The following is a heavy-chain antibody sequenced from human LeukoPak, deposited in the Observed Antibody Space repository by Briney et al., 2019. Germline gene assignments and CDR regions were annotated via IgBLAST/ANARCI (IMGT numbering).Heavy chain of an antibody. CDR1: GGSISSYY. D-gene: IGHD3-10*01. CDR2: IYYSGST. J-gene: IGHJ4*02. Sequence: KPSDTLSLTCTVSGGSISSYYWSWIRQPPGKGLEWIGYIYYSGSTNYNPSLKSRVTISADTSKNQFSLKLSSVNAADTDVYYCAREYYGSGSYGIDCWGQGTLVTVSS. V-gene: IGHV4-59*01. CDR3: AREYYGSGSYGIDC.